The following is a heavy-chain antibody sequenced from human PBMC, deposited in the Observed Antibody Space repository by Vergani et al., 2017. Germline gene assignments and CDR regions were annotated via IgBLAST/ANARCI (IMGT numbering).Heavy chain of an antibody. V-gene: IGHV3-9*01. D-gene: IGHD1-7*01. CDR3: AKDNSETGTTLGYLDV. J-gene: IGHJ6*03. CDR2: ITWNSDTT. Sequence: EVQLVESGGGLVQPGKSLRLSCAASEFTFDDYAMHWVRQAPGKGLEWVAGITWNSDTTHYADSVKGRFTIYRDNAKSSLYLEMSSLRAEDTAMYYCAKDNSETGTTLGYLDVWGNGTTVIVSS. CDR1: EFTFDDYA.